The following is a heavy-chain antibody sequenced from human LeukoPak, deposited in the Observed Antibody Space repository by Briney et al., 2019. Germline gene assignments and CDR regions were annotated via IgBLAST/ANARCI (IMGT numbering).Heavy chain of an antibody. Sequence: ASVKVSCKASGYTFTSYAMNWVRQAPGQGLEWMGCINTNTGNPTYGQGFTGRFVFSLDTSVSTAYLQISSLKAEDTAVYYCARELCVRGSGSYCPFDYWGQGTLVTVSS. CDR2: INTNTGNP. D-gene: IGHD3-10*01. J-gene: IGHJ4*02. CDR3: ARELCVRGSGSYCPFDY. V-gene: IGHV7-4-1*02. CDR1: GYTFTSYA.